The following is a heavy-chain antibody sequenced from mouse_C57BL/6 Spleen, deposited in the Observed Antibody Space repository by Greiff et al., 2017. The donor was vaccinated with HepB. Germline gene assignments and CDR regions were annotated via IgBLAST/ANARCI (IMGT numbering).Heavy chain of an antibody. J-gene: IGHJ4*01. CDR1: GFTFSDYY. CDR2: INYDGSST. V-gene: IGHV5-16*01. CDR3: AREDPYYAMDY. Sequence: DVQLQESEGGLVQPGRSMKLSCTASGFTFSDYYMAWVRQVPEKGLEWVANINYDGSSTYYLDSLKSRFIISRDNAKNILYLQMSSLKSEDTATYYCAREDPYYAMDYWGQGTSVTVSS.